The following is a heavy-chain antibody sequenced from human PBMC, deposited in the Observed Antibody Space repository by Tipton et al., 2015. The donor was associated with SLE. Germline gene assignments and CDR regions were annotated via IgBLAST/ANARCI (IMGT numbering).Heavy chain of an antibody. CDR3: ASQAYYIATADKGYYFDY. J-gene: IGHJ4*02. Sequence: QLVQSGAEVKKPGSSVKVSCKTSGGTFSSYIISWVRQAPGQGLEWMGGIITIFATAIYAQKFLGRVTITADESTSTAYMELSSLKSEDTAVYYCASQAYYIATADKGYYFDYWGQGTLVTVSS. CDR2: IITIFATA. D-gene: IGHD6-13*01. CDR1: GGTFSSYI. V-gene: IGHV1-69*01.